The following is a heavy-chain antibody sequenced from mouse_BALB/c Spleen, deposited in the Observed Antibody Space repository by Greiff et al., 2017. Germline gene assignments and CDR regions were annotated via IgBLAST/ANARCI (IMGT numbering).Heavy chain of an antibody. CDR3: ARVRGYGNFFDY. CDR1: GFSLTGYG. V-gene: IGHV2-6-7*01. D-gene: IGHD2-1*01. Sequence: VQLQESGPGLVAPSQSLSITCTVSGFSLTGYGVNWVRQPPGKGLEWLGMIWGDGSTDYNSALKSRLSISKDNSKSQVFLKMNSLQTDDTARYYCARVRGYGNFFDYWGQGTTLTVSS. CDR2: IWGDGST. J-gene: IGHJ2*01.